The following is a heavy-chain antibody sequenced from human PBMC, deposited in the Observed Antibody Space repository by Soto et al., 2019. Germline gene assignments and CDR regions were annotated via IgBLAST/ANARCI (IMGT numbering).Heavy chain of an antibody. J-gene: IGHJ4*02. CDR2: ISSSGSTT. Sequence: GGSLILSCAASGFTFSSYEMNWVRQAPGKGLEWVSYISSSGSTTYYADSVKGRFTISRDNAKNSLYLQMKSLRAEDTAVYYCARVGDFWSGYFDYWGPGTLVTVSS. D-gene: IGHD3-3*01. CDR1: GFTFSSYE. V-gene: IGHV3-48*03. CDR3: ARVGDFWSGYFDY.